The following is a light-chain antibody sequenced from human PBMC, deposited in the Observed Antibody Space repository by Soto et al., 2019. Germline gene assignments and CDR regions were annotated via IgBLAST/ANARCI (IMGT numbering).Light chain of an antibody. Sequence: DIQMTQSPSSLSASVGERVTITCRACQGISNYLAWYQQQPGKVPRLLIYVASTVQSGVPSRFSGSGSGTDFTLTISSLQHEDVATYYCQTYNSAPWTFGQRTKVEIK. CDR1: QGISNY. CDR3: QTYNSAPWT. J-gene: IGKJ1*01. V-gene: IGKV1-27*01. CDR2: VAS.